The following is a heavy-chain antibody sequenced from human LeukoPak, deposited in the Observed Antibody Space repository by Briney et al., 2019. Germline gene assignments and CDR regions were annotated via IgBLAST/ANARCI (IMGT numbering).Heavy chain of an antibody. CDR2: INHSGTT. CDR1: GGSLSGHY. D-gene: IGHD6-13*01. Sequence: PSETLSLTCAVSGGSLSGHYCNWIRQTPGKGLEWIGEINHSGTTNYNPSLKSRVAISVDTSKNQCSLRLTSVTAADTAAYYCARDPCSRSSCPLRYWGQGTQVTVSS. V-gene: IGHV4-34*01. J-gene: IGHJ4*02. CDR3: ARDPCSRSSCPLRY.